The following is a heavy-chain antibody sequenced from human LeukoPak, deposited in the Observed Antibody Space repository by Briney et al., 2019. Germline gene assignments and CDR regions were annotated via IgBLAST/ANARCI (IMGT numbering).Heavy chain of an antibody. CDR1: GFTFSSYA. J-gene: IGHJ4*02. CDR3: ARDRDSSGWSATDY. CDR2: ISYDGSNK. Sequence: PGGSLRLSCAASGFTFSSYAMHWVRQAPGKGLEWVAVISYDGSNKYYADSVKGRFTISRDNSKNTLYLQMNSLRAEDTAVYYCARDRDSSGWSATDYWGQGTLVTVSS. V-gene: IGHV3-30*04. D-gene: IGHD6-19*01.